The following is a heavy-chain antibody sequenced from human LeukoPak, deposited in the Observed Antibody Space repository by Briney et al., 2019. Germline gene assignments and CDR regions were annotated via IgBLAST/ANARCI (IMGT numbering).Heavy chain of an antibody. CDR2: IYYSGST. D-gene: IGHD6-19*01. CDR1: GGSISSSSYY. V-gene: IGHV4-39*07. J-gene: IGHJ4*02. Sequence: SETLSLTCTVSGGSISSSSYYWGWIRQPPGKGLEWIGSIYYSGSTYYNPSLKSRVTISVDTSKNQFSLKLTSVTAADTAVYYCARAHNSGSDYWGQGTLVTVSS. CDR3: ARAHNSGSDY.